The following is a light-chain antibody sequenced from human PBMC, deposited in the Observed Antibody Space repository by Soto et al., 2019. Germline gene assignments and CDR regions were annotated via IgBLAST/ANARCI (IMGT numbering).Light chain of an antibody. CDR1: QSISIW. V-gene: IGKV1-5*01. CDR2: HAS. CDR3: QQYNSYS. J-gene: IGKJ1*01. Sequence: DMQMTTSPSTLSASVGASVTITCRASQSISIWLAWYQQKPGTAPKLLIYHASTLESGVPSRFSGSGSGTEFTLTIRSLQPDDFATYYCQQYNSYSFGQGTKVDIK.